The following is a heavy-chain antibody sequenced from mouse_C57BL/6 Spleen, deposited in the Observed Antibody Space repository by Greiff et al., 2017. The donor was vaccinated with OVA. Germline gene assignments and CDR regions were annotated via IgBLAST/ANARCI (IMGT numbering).Heavy chain of an antibody. J-gene: IGHJ3*01. D-gene: IGHD2-12*01. CDR3: AVYSNDVGFAY. V-gene: IGHV6-3*01. CDR2: IRLKSDNYAT. CDR1: GFTFSNYW. Sequence: EVMLVESGGGLVQPGGSMKLSCVASGFTFSNYWMNWVRQSPEKGLEWVAQIRLKSDNYATHYAKSVKGRFTISRDNSKSIVYLQMNNLRAEDTGIYYCAVYSNDVGFAYWGQGTLVTVSA.